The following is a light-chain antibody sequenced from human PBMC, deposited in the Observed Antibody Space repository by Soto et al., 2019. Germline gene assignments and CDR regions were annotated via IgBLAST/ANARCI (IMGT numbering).Light chain of an antibody. V-gene: IGKV1-5*03. CDR3: QQYNSYPET. Sequence: DIQMTQSPSTLSGSVGDRVTITCRASQTISSWLAWYQQKPGQAPKLLIYKASTLKSGVPSRFSGSGSGTEFTLTISSLQPDDFATYYCQQYNSYPETFGQGTKWIS. CDR1: QTISSW. CDR2: KAS. J-gene: IGKJ1*01.